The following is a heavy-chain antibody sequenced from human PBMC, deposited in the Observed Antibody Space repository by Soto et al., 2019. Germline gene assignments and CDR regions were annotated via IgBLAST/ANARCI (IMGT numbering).Heavy chain of an antibody. CDR3: ARDFPNLYSSSWQYYYYGMDV. CDR1: GGTFSSYA. D-gene: IGHD6-13*01. Sequence: QVQLVQSGAEVKKPGSSVKVSCKASGGTFSSYAISWVRQAPGQGLEWMGGIIPIFGTANYAQKLQGRVTITADESTSTACMELSSLRSEDTAVYYCARDFPNLYSSSWQYYYYGMDVWGQGTTVTVSS. V-gene: IGHV1-69*01. J-gene: IGHJ6*02. CDR2: IIPIFGTA.